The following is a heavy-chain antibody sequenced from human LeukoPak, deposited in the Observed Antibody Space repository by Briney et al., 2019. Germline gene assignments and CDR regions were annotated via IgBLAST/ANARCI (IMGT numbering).Heavy chain of an antibody. D-gene: IGHD2-2*01. CDR1: GYTFTRYD. Sequence: GASVKVSCKASGYTFTRYDINWVRQATGQGLEWMGWMNPNSGNTGYAQKFQGRVTMTEDTSTDTAYMELSSLRSEDTAVYYCAMGPGKSVVVLDYWGQGTLVTVSS. J-gene: IGHJ4*02. CDR2: MNPNSGNT. V-gene: IGHV1-8*01. CDR3: AMGPGKSVVVLDY.